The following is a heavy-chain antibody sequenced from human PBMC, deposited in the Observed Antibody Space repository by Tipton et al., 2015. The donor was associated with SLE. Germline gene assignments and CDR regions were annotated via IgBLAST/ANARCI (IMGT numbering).Heavy chain of an antibody. CDR3: ALWPITIFGVVAYY. D-gene: IGHD3-3*01. Sequence: QSGAEVKKPGASVKVSCKASGYTFSSHGISWVRQAPGQGLEWMGWINIYNDKIDYAQKFQGRVTMTKDTSTGTVYMELRSLKPDDTAVYYCALWPITIFGVVAYYWGQGTLVTVSS. CDR2: INIYNDKI. V-gene: IGHV1-18*01. J-gene: IGHJ4*02. CDR1: GYTFSSHG.